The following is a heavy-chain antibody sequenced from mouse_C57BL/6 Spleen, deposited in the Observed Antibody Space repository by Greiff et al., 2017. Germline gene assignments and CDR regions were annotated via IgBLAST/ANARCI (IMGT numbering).Heavy chain of an antibody. D-gene: IGHD1-1*01. CDR2: INPSSGYT. J-gene: IGHJ1*03. V-gene: IGHV1-4*01. CDR3: ARGYYYGSSYGYFDV. Sequence: QVQLQQSGAELARPGASVKMSCKASGYTFTSYTMHWVKQRPGQGLEWIGYINPSSGYTKYNQKFKDKATLTADKSPSTAYMQLSSLTSEDSAVYYCARGYYYGSSYGYFDVWGTGTTVTVSS. CDR1: GYTFTSYT.